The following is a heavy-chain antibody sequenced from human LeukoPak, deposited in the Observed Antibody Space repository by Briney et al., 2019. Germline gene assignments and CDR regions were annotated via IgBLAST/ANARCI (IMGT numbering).Heavy chain of an antibody. D-gene: IGHD5-18*01. J-gene: IGHJ4*02. CDR2: IYSGGST. V-gene: IGHV3-66*01. CDR3: ARDLGRGTAMVP. Sequence: GGSLRLSCAASGFXVSNNYISWVRQALGKGLEWVSLIYSGGSTYYADSVKGRFSISRDNSKNTLYLQMNSLRAEDTAVYYCARDLGRGTAMVPWGQGTLVTVSS. CDR1: GFXVSNNY.